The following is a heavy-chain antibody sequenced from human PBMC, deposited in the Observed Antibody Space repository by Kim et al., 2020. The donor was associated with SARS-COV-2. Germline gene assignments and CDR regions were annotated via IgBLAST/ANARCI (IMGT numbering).Heavy chain of an antibody. Sequence: NYHPSLKSRVTISIDTSKNQFSLKLSSVTAADTAIYYCARGGYAVTTYDYWGQGTLVTVSS. V-gene: IGHV4-59*09. J-gene: IGHJ4*02. D-gene: IGHD4-17*01. CDR3: ARGGYAVTTYDY.